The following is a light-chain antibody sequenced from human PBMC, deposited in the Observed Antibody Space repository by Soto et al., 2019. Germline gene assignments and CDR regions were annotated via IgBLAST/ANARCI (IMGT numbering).Light chain of an antibody. Sequence: EIVLTQSPGTPSLSPGERATLSCRASQSVRSNFLAWYQQKPGQAPRLLIYGASSRATGIPDRFSGSGSGTDFTLTISRLEPEDFAVYYCQHYGSSWTFGQGTKVDI. V-gene: IGKV3-20*01. CDR3: QHYGSSWT. J-gene: IGKJ1*01. CDR1: QSVRSNF. CDR2: GAS.